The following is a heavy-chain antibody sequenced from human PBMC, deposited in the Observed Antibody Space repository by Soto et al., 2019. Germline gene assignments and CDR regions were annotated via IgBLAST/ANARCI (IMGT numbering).Heavy chain of an antibody. D-gene: IGHD5-18*01. CDR2: IYWDDDK. Sequence: QITLTESGPTLVKPTQTLTLTCTFSGFSLDTSGVSVSWIRQSPGKALEWLALIYWDDDKRYSPSLKNRLTITHDTSKNQVVLTMTNMDPVDTGTSYCARRNVNTAMVYWYFELWGRGTLVTVSS. V-gene: IGHV2-5*02. CDR3: ARRNVNTAMVYWYFEL. J-gene: IGHJ2*01. CDR1: GFSLDTSGVS.